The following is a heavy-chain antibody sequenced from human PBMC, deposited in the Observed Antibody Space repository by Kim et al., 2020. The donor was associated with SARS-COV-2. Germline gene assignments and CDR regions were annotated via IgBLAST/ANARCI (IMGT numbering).Heavy chain of an antibody. CDR3: AQRLGYSSSWYVGYFDY. V-gene: IGHV3-30-3*01. Sequence: GGSLRLSCAASGFTFSSYAMHWVRQAPGKGLEWVAVISYDGSNKYYADYVKGRFTISRDNSKNTLYLQMNSLRAEDTAVYYCAQRLGYSSSWYVGYFDYWGQGTLVTVSS. CDR2: ISYDGSNK. CDR1: GFTFSSYA. J-gene: IGHJ4*02. D-gene: IGHD6-13*01.